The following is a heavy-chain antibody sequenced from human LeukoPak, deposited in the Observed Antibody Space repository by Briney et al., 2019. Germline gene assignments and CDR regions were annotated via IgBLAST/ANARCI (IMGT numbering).Heavy chain of an antibody. J-gene: IGHJ4*02. CDR3: TKDQALGYTNYGDL. Sequence: GGSLRLSCAASGFTFSSYAMSWVRQAPGKGLEWVSTIRFSDDTTYYADSVKGRFTVSRDNSKSTLNLQMNSLRAEDTAVYYCTKDQALGYTNYGDLWGQGTLVTVSP. CDR1: GFTFSSYA. V-gene: IGHV3-23*01. CDR2: IRFSDDTT. D-gene: IGHD5-24*01.